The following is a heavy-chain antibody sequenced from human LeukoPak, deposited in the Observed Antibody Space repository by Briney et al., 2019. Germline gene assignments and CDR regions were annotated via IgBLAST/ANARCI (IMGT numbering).Heavy chain of an antibody. D-gene: IGHD3-3*01. Sequence: PSETLSLTCTVSGGSISSYYWSWIRQPPGKGLEWIGYIYYSGSTNYNPSLKSRVTISVDTSKNQFSLKLSSVTAADTAVYYCARGHRRRFLEWSIPNWFDSWGQGTLVTVSS. CDR2: IYYSGST. CDR1: GGSISSYY. J-gene: IGHJ5*01. CDR3: ARGHRRRFLEWSIPNWFDS. V-gene: IGHV4-59*01.